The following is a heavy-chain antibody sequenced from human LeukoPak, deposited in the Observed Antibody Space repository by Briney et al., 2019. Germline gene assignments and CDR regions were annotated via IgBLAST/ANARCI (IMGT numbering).Heavy chain of an antibody. Sequence: ASVKVSCKASGYTFTSYAMHWVRQAPGQRLEWMGWINAGNGNTKYSQKFQGRVTITRDTSASTAYMELSSLRSEDTAVYYCARVLLRGIAVAGYWGQGTLVTVSS. CDR2: INAGNGNT. CDR1: GYTFTSYA. J-gene: IGHJ4*02. D-gene: IGHD6-19*01. CDR3: ARVLLRGIAVAGY. V-gene: IGHV1-3*01.